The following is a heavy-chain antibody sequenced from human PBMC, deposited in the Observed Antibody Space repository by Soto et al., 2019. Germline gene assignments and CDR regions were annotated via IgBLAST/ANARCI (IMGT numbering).Heavy chain of an antibody. CDR2: IWEDGSEE. CDR1: GFIFSNSL. CDR3: AREPEGSVFGLDS. Sequence: QVQLVESGGGVVQPGRSLRLSCAASGFIFSNSLMHWVRQAPGKGLEWVAVIWEDGSEEYYADSVKGRFTISRDNSMNTLHLQMDRLRVDDMAVYYCAREPEGSVFGLDSWGQGTLVTVS. D-gene: IGHD3-10*02. V-gene: IGHV3-33*01. J-gene: IGHJ4*02.